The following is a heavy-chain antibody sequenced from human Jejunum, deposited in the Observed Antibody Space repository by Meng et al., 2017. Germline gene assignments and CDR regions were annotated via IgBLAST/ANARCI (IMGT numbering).Heavy chain of an antibody. CDR1: GDSITTNTY. V-gene: IGHV4-4*02. CDR3: AKHGGYYQHY. D-gene: IGHD3-22*01. CDR2: IDHRGSP. J-gene: IGHJ4*02. Sequence: QLQLHEWGPGLVKPSGTLSLTCTVSGDSITTNTYWIWARQSPEKGLEWIGQIDHRGSPYYNPSLKSRVTMSVDKSKSQVSLQLTSVTAADTAVYYCAKHGGYYQHYWGQGTLVTVSS.